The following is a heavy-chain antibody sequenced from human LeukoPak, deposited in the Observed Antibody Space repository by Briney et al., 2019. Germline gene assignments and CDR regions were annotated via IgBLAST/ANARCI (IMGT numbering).Heavy chain of an antibody. CDR2: IYWDDDK. Sequence: ESGPTLVKPTQPLTLTCAFSGFSLSTRGVGVGWIRQPPGKTLEWLALIYWDDDKRYSPSLKSRLTITKDTSKNQVVLTMTNMDPVDTGTYYCVHVKWLTDIYYFDYWGQGPWSPSPQ. CDR3: VHVKWLTDIYYFDY. D-gene: IGHD5-24*01. J-gene: IGHJ4*02. CDR1: GFSLSTRGVG. V-gene: IGHV2-5*02.